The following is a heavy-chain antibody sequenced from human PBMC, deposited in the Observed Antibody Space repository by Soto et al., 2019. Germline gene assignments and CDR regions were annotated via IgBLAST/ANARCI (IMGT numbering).Heavy chain of an antibody. J-gene: IGHJ5*02. Sequence: SETLSLTCTVSGGSISSYYWNWFRQSPGKGLEWIGQISDRGDINYNPPLESRVAISTDTSKNQVSLTLTAVNAADTAVYFCARGLHWFGPWGQGTLVTVSS. CDR1: GGSISSYY. CDR2: ISDRGDI. V-gene: IGHV4-59*08. CDR3: ARGLHWFGP.